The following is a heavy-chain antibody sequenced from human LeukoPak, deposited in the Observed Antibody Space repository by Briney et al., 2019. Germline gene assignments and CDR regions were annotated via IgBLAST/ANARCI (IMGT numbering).Heavy chain of an antibody. J-gene: IGHJ4*02. CDR2: IIPILGIA. CDR1: GGTFSSYA. D-gene: IGHD5-24*01. Sequence: SVKVSCKASGGTFSSYAISWVRQAPGQGLEWMGRIIPILGIANYAQKFQGRVTITADKSTSTAYMELSSLRSEDTAVYYCARGSSKDGYNLVDYWGQGTLVTVSS. CDR3: ARGSSKDGYNLVDY. V-gene: IGHV1-69*04.